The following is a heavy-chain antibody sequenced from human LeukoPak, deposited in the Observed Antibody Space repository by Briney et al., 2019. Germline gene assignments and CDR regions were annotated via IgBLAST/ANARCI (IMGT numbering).Heavy chain of an antibody. CDR3: ARDRSEIAAAGLFDY. Sequence: TGGSLRLSCAASGFAFNNYWIHWVRQAPGKGLVWVSHITNDGTRTYYEDSVKGRFTISRDNAKNSLYLQMNSLRAEDTAVYYCARDRSEIAAAGLFDYWGQGTLVTVSS. V-gene: IGHV3-74*01. CDR1: GFAFNNYW. CDR2: ITNDGTRT. J-gene: IGHJ4*02. D-gene: IGHD6-13*01.